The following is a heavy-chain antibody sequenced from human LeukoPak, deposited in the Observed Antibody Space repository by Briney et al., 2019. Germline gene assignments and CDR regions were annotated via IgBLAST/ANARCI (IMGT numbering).Heavy chain of an antibody. CDR1: GFTFSSYT. V-gene: IGHV3-21*06. CDR2: ISSSSSYI. D-gene: IGHD3-9*01. CDR3: ARDTYDILTGYYKWAFDI. Sequence: GGSLRLSCAASGFTFSSYTMNWVRQAPGKGLEWVSSISSSSSYIYYADSVKGRFTISRDNAKNSLYLQMNSLRAEDTAVYYCARDTYDILTGYYKWAFDIWGQGTMVTVS. J-gene: IGHJ3*02.